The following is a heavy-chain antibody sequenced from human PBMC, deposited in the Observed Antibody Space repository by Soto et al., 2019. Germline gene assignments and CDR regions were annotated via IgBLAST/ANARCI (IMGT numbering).Heavy chain of an antibody. D-gene: IGHD6-19*01. Sequence: DVQLVESGGALVQPGGSLRLSCTASGFDFRRYCMFWVRQAPGEGLEWVADINEDGSNQWYGDSVKGRFTISRDNAGTVLFLPTTTLRAAETTADFGWRVMDS. J-gene: IGHJ5*01. V-gene: IGHV3-7*05. CDR1: GFDFRRYC. CDR3: WRVMDS. CDR2: INEDGSNQ.